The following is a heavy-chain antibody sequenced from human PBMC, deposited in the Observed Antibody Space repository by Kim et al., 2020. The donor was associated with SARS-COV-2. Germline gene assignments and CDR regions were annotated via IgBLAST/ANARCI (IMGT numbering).Heavy chain of an antibody. V-gene: IGHV3-23*01. CDR3: AKDLGRIAAAGTFWPGDY. CDR1: GFTFSSYA. D-gene: IGHD6-13*01. CDR2: ISGSGGST. J-gene: IGHJ4*02. Sequence: GGSLRLSCAASGFTFSSYAMSWVRQAPGKGLEWVSAISGSGGSTYYADSVKGRFTISRDNSKNTLYLQMNSLRAEDTAVYYCAKDLGRIAAAGTFWPGDYWGQGTLVTVSS.